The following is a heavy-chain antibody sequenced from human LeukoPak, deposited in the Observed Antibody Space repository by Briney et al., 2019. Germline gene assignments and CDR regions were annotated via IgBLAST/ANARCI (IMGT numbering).Heavy chain of an antibody. D-gene: IGHD2-8*01. CDR3: AREMVRDYGMDV. V-gene: IGHV3-7*01. CDR2: IKQDGSEK. J-gene: IGHJ6*02. CDR1: GFMFSSNW. Sequence: GGSLRLSCAASGFMFSSNWMSWVRQAPGKGLEWVANIKQDGSEKYYVDSVKGRFTISRDNAKNSLYLQMNSLRAEDTAVYYCAREMVRDYGMDVWGQGTTVTVSS.